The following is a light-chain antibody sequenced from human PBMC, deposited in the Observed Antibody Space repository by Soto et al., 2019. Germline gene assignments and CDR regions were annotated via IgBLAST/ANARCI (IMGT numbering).Light chain of an antibody. CDR2: GAS. CDR3: QQYNNWPRT. J-gene: IGKJ2*01. V-gene: IGKV3-15*01. Sequence: EIVMTQSQATLSVSPGERATLSCRASLSVSSNLAWYQQNPGQVPRLLIYGASTRATGIPARFSGSGSGTEFTLTISSLQSEDFAAYYCQQYNNWPRTFGQGNKLEIK. CDR1: LSVSSN.